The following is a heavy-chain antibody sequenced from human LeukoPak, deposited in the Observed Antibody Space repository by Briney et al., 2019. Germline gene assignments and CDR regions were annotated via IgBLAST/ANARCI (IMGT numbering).Heavy chain of an antibody. D-gene: IGHD2-2*01. Sequence: PGGSLRLSCAASGFTFSSYAMHWVRQAPGKGLEWVAVISYDGSNKYYADSVKGRFTISRDNSKNTLYLQMNSLRAEDTAVYYCARGSLVVPAAKLSFDYWGQGTLVTVSS. CDR1: GFTFSSYA. CDR3: ARGSLVVPAAKLSFDY. V-gene: IGHV3-30-3*01. CDR2: ISYDGSNK. J-gene: IGHJ4*02.